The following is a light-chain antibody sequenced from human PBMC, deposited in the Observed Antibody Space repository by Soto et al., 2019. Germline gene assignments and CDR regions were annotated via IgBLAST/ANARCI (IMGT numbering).Light chain of an antibody. J-gene: IGLJ2*01. Sequence: QSALTQPASVSGSPGQSITISCTGTSSDVGGYNYVSWYQQHPGKAPKLMISDVSNRPSGVSNRFSGSKSGNTASLTISGLQAEDEADYYCSSYTGSSTPVVFGGGTQLTVL. CDR3: SSYTGSSTPVV. CDR1: SSDVGGYNY. V-gene: IGLV2-14*01. CDR2: DVS.